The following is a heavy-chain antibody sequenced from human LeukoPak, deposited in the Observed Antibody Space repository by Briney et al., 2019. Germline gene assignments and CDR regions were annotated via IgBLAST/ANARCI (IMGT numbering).Heavy chain of an antibody. Sequence: PGGCLRLSCAASGFTVRSNYMSSVRQAPGKGLEWVSIIYGGGSVFYADSVKGRFTISRDNSKNTLYLQMNSLRGEDTAVYYCARGGSYLSAFDIWGQGTMVTVSS. CDR3: ARGGSYLSAFDI. D-gene: IGHD1-26*01. CDR2: IYGGGSV. V-gene: IGHV3-53*01. J-gene: IGHJ3*02. CDR1: GFTVRSNY.